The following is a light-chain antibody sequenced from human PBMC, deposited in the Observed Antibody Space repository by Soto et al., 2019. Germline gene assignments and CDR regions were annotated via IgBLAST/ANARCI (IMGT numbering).Light chain of an antibody. CDR1: QGISNY. CDR3: QKYNRAPPWT. J-gene: IGKJ1*01. V-gene: IGKV1-27*01. CDR2: AAS. Sequence: DIQMTQSPSSLSASVGDRVTITCRASQGISNYLAWYQQKPWKVPKLLIYAASTLQSGVPSRFSGSGSGTDFTLTISSLQPEDVATYYCQKYNRAPPWTFGQGTMVEIK.